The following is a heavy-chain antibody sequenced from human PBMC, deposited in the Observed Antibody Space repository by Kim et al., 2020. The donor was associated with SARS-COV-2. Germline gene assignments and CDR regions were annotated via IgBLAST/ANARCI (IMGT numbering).Heavy chain of an antibody. D-gene: IGHD3-10*01. CDR2: ISAYNGNT. V-gene: IGHV1-18*01. J-gene: IGHJ6*03. CDR1: GYTFTSYG. Sequence: ASVKVSCKASGYTFTSYGISWVLQAPGQGLEWMGWISAYNGNTNYAQKLQGRVTMTTDTSTSTAYMELRSLRSDDTAVYYCARDKGYGSGSPPSYYYYYYMDVWGKGTTVTVSS. CDR3: ARDKGYGSGSPPSYYYYYYMDV.